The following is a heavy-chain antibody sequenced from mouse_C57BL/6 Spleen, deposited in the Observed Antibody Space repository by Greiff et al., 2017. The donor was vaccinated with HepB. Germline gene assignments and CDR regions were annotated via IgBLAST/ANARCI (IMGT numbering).Heavy chain of an antibody. J-gene: IGHJ4*01. V-gene: IGHV1-52*01. Sequence: QVQLQQPGAELVRPGSSVKLSCTASGYTFTSYWMHWVKQRPIQGLEWIGNIDPSDSETHYNQKFKDKATLTVDKSSSTAYMQLSSLTSEDSAVYYCARSYGSRYYYAMDYWGQGTSVTVSS. CDR1: GYTFTSYW. CDR2: IDPSDSET. D-gene: IGHD1-1*01. CDR3: ARSYGSRYYYAMDY.